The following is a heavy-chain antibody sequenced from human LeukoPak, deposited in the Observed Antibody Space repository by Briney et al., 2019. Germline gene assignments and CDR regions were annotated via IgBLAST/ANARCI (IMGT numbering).Heavy chain of an antibody. J-gene: IGHJ4*02. D-gene: IGHD3-16*01. Sequence: GGSLRPSCAASGFTFSSYEMNWVRQAPGKGLEWVSYISNSGNTISYADSVKGRFTISRDNAKNSLYLQMNSLRAQDTAVYYCARAIVWGNYLFDYWGQGTLVTVSS. CDR1: GFTFSSYE. CDR2: ISNSGNTI. V-gene: IGHV3-48*03. CDR3: ARAIVWGNYLFDY.